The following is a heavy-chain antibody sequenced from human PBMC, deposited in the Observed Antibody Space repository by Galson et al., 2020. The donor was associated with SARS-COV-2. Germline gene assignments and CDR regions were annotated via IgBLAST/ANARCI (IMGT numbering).Heavy chain of an antibody. CDR1: GFSVRSNY. CDR3: ARGLLATRGGAFYL. CDR2: IYGDGST. J-gene: IGHJ3*01. D-gene: IGHD2-15*01. V-gene: IGHV3-53*05. Sequence: QLGESLKISCAASGFSVRSNYMTWVRQAPGKTLDWVSVIYGDGSTYYADSLRGRFTISRDNSENTVDLQMNSLRAEDTAVYYCARGLLATRGGAFYLWGQGTTVTVSS.